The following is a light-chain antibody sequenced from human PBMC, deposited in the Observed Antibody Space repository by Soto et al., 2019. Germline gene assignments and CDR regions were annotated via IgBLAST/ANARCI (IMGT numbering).Light chain of an antibody. J-gene: IGLJ2*01. CDR1: SSDVGGYNY. CDR2: EFS. Sequence: QSALTQPPSASGSPGQSVTISCTGTSSDVGGYNYVSWYQQHPGKAPKLMIYEFSKRPSGVPDRFSGSKSGNTASLTVSGLQAEDEADYYCSSYAGRNNLVFGGGTKLTVL. CDR3: SSYAGRNNLV. V-gene: IGLV2-8*01.